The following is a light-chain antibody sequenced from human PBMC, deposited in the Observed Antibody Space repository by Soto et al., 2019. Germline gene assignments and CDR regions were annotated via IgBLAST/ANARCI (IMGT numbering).Light chain of an antibody. Sequence: DIQMTQSPSTLSASVGDRVTITCRASQGISGWLAWHQQKPGKAPMFLIYKASSLDSGVPSRFSARGSGTKFTLTITTLPPDDFATTYCQQYNAYPWTFSQGTKVAIK. CDR1: QGISGW. CDR2: KAS. CDR3: QQYNAYPWT. V-gene: IGKV1-5*03. J-gene: IGKJ1*01.